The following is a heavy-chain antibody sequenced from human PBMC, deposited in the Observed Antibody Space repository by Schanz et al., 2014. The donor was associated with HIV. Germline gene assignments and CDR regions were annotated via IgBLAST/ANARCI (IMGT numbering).Heavy chain of an antibody. J-gene: IGHJ4*02. CDR3: AKTSYGWYFDY. Sequence: VQLVESGGGLVKPGGSLRLSCAASGFTFSDYYMTWIRQAPGKGLEWVSGMRGSDDSTFYADSVKGRFTISRDNSKNTLYFQTNSLRAEDTAIYYCAKTSYGWYFDYWGQGTLVTVSS. V-gene: IGHV3-23*04. CDR1: GFTFSDYY. D-gene: IGHD6-19*01. CDR2: MRGSDDST.